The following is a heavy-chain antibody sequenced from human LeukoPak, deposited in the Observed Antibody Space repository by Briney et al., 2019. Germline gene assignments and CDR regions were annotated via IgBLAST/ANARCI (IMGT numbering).Heavy chain of an antibody. CDR2: ISYDGSNK. J-gene: IGHJ5*02. V-gene: IGHV3-30-3*01. D-gene: IGHD4-11*01. CDR3: ARAGGTDYRDNNWFDP. CDR1: GFTFSSYA. Sequence: GGSLRLSCAASGFTFSSYAMHWVRQAPGKGLEWVAVISYDGSNKYYADSVKCRFTISRDNSKNTLYLQMNSLRAEDTAVYYCARAGGTDYRDNNWFDPWGQGTLVTVSS.